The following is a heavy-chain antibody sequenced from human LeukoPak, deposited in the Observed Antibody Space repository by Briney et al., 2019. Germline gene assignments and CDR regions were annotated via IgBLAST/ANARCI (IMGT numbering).Heavy chain of an antibody. J-gene: IGHJ3*02. CDR2: ISYTGTYI. Sequence: GGSLRLSCAASAFSLSTYNMNWVRQAPGKGLEWVSSISYTGTYIYYADSVTGRFTISSDNSKNTLTLQMNSMRAEDTGVYYCAKVTRVIMIFGVPRGDIWGQGTRVSVSS. CDR3: AKVTRVIMIFGVPRGDI. D-gene: IGHD3-3*01. V-gene: IGHV3-21*04. CDR1: AFSLSTYN.